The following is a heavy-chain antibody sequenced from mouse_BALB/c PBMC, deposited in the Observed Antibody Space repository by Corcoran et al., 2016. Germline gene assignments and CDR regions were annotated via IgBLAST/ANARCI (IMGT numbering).Heavy chain of an antibody. J-gene: IGHJ4*01. V-gene: IGHV1-9*01. Sequence: QVQLQQSGAELMKPGASVKISCKATGYTFSSYWIEWVKQRPGHGLEWIGEILPGSGSTNYNEKFKGKATFTADTSSNTAYMQLSSLTSEDSAVYYCARRGYYGNYDYAMDYWGQGTSVTVSS. CDR2: ILPGSGST. CDR3: ARRGYYGNYDYAMDY. D-gene: IGHD2-1*01. CDR1: GYTFSSYW.